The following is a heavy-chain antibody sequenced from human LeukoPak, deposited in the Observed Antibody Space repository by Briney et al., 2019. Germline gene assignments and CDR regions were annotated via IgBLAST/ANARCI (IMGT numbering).Heavy chain of an antibody. CDR2: ISYDGSNK. V-gene: IGHV3-30-3*01. J-gene: IGHJ4*02. D-gene: IGHD6-19*01. Sequence: GESLRLSCAASGFTFSSYAMHWVRQAPGKGLEWVAVISYDGSNKYYADSVKGRFTISRDNSKNTLYLQMNSLRAEDTAVYYCASKGGSGWFPLDYWGQGTLVTVSS. CDR1: GFTFSSYA. CDR3: ASKGGSGWFPLDY.